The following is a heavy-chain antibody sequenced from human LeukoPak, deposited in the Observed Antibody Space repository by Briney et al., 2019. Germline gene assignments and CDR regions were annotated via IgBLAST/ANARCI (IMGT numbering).Heavy chain of an antibody. D-gene: IGHD3-22*01. V-gene: IGHV4-34*01. CDR3: ARGEGTVITHYYYYGMDV. CDR1: GGSFSGYY. Sequence: SETLSLTCAVYGGSFSGYYWSWIRQPPGKGLEWIGEINHSGSTNYNPSLKSRVTISVDTSKNQFSLKLSSVTAADTAVYYCARGEGTVITHYYYYGMDVWGQGTTVTVSS. J-gene: IGHJ6*02. CDR2: INHSGST.